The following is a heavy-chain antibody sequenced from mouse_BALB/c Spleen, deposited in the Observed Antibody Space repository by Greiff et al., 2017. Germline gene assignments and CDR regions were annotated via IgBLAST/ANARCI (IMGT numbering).Heavy chain of an antibody. V-gene: IGHV5-4*02. CDR1: GFTFSDYY. J-gene: IGHJ4*01. Sequence: DVHLVESGGGLVKPGGSLKLSCAASGFTFSDYYMYWVRQTPEKRLEWVATISDGGSYTYYPDSVKGRFTISRDNAKNNLYLQMSSLKSEDTAMYYCARGLLLYAMDYWGQGTSVTVSS. D-gene: IGHD1-1*01. CDR2: ISDGGSYT. CDR3: ARGLLLYAMDY.